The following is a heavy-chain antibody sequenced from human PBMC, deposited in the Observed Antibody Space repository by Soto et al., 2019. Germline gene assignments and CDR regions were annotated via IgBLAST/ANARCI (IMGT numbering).Heavy chain of an antibody. V-gene: IGHV1-8*01. CDR2: MNPNSGNT. D-gene: IGHD2-21*02. J-gene: IGHJ6*02. Sequence: QVQLVQSGAEVKKPGASVKVSCKASGYTFTSYDINWVRQATGQGLEWMGWMNPNSGNTGYAQKFQGRVTMTXXTXITXAYMELSSLRSEDTAVYYCARGQSVTRYYYYGMDVWGQGTTVTVSS. CDR1: GYTFTSYD. CDR3: ARGQSVTRYYYYGMDV.